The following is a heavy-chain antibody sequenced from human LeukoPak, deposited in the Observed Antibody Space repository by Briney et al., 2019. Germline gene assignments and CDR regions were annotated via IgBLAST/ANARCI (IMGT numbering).Heavy chain of an antibody. Sequence: SVKVSCKASAGTFSSYAISWVRQAPGQGLEWMGGIIPIFGTANYAQKFQGRVTITADESTSTAYMELSSLRSEDTAVYYCARGSSGYYDYYYYGMDVWGQGTTVTVSS. J-gene: IGHJ6*02. D-gene: IGHD3-22*01. CDR2: IIPIFGTA. CDR3: ARGSSGYYDYYYYGMDV. V-gene: IGHV1-69*13. CDR1: AGTFSSYA.